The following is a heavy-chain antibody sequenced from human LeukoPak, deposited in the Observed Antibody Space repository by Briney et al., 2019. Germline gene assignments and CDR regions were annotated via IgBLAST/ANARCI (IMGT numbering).Heavy chain of an antibody. CDR3: AKDDVVVPAVIEH. J-gene: IGHJ1*01. D-gene: IGHD2-2*01. V-gene: IGHV3-23*01. Sequence: GGSLRLSCAASGFTFSSYAMSWVRQAPGKGLEWVSAISGSGGSTYYADSVKGRFTISRDNSKNTLYLQMNSLRAEDTAVYDCAKDDVVVPAVIEHWGQGTLVTVSS. CDR1: GFTFSSYA. CDR2: ISGSGGST.